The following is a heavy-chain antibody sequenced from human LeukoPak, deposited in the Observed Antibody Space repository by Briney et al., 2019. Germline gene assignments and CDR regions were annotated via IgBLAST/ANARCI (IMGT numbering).Heavy chain of an antibody. V-gene: IGHV3-30*02. CDR1: GFTFSSYG. CDR3: AKDSYYYGSGDY. D-gene: IGHD3-10*01. CDR2: IRYDGSNK. J-gene: IGHJ4*02. Sequence: PGGSLRPSCAASGFTFSSYGMHWVRQAPGKGLEWVALIRYDGSNKYYADSVKGRFTISRDNSKNTLYLQMNSLRAEDTAVYYCAKDSYYYGSGDYWGQGTLVTVSS.